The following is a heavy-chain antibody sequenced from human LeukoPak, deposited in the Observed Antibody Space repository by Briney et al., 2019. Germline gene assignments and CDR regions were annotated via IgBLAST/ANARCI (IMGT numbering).Heavy chain of an antibody. CDR2: ISSNGGST. Sequence: PGGSLRLSCAASGFTFSSYAMHWVRQAPGKGLEYVSAISSNGGSTYYANSVKGRFTISRDNSKNTLYLQMGSLRAEDMAVYYCARGGSVVVTAPTPFDYWGQGTLVTVSS. CDR1: GFTFSSYA. CDR3: ARGGSVVVTAPTPFDY. J-gene: IGHJ4*02. D-gene: IGHD2-21*02. V-gene: IGHV3-64*01.